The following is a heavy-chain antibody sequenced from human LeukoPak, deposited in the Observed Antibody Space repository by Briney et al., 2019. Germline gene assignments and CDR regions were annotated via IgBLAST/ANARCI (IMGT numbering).Heavy chain of an antibody. CDR3: ARHVYGSGSYLRRYYYMDV. CDR2: INHSGST. Sequence: SETLSLTCAVYGGSFSGYYWSWIRQPPGKGLEWIGEINHSGSTNYNPSLKSRATISVDTSKNQFSLKLSSVTAADTAVYYCARHVYGSGSYLRRYYYMDVWGKGTAVTISS. J-gene: IGHJ6*03. CDR1: GGSFSGYY. D-gene: IGHD3-10*01. V-gene: IGHV4-34*01.